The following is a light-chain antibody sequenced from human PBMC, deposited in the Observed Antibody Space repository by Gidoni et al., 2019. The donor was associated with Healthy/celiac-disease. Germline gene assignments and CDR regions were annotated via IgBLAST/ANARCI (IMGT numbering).Light chain of an antibody. CDR2: DVS. CDR1: SSDVGGYNY. J-gene: IGLJ2*01. Sequence: QSALTQPASVSGSPGQSVTISCTGTSSDVGGYNYVSWYQQHPGKAPKLMIYDVSNRPSWVSNRFSGSKSGNTASLTISGLQAEDEADYCCSSYTSSSTVVFGGGTKLTVL. CDR3: SSYTSSSTVV. V-gene: IGLV2-14*03.